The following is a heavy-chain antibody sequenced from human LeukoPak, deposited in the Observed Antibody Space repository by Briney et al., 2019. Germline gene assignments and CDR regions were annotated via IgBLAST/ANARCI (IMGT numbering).Heavy chain of an antibody. CDR2: IYYSGST. CDR1: GGSISSYY. J-gene: IGHJ4*02. D-gene: IGHD4-17*01. V-gene: IGHV4-59*01. CDR3: AGGRYGDSTGY. Sequence: LETLSLTCTVSGGSISSYYWSWIRQPPGKGLEWIGYIYYSGSTNYNPSLKSRVTISVDTSKNQFSLKLSSVTAADTAVYYCAGGRYGDSTGYWGQGTLVTVSS.